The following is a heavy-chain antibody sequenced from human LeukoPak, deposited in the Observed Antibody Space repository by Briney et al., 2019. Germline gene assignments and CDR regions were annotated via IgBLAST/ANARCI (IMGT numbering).Heavy chain of an antibody. D-gene: IGHD3-10*02. J-gene: IGHJ6*04. CDR2: ISSSGSTI. CDR3: AELGITMIGGV. V-gene: IGHV3-48*03. CDR1: GFIFSKAW. Sequence: GGSLRLSCTASGFIFSKAWMNWVRQAPGKGLEWVSYISSSGSTIYYADSVKGRFTISRDNAKNSLYLQMNSLRAEDTAVYYCAELGITMIGGVWGKGTTVTISS.